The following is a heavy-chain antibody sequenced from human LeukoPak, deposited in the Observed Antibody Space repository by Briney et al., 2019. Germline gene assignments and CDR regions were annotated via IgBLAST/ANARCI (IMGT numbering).Heavy chain of an antibody. Sequence: SVKVSCKASGCTFISYSSSWVRQAPGQGREWMGRIIPILGRANYAQKFQGRVTITADKSTSTDYMELSSLRSEDTAVYYCARLHHSDGSVEYWGEGTLVTVYS. V-gene: IGHV1-69*02. J-gene: IGHJ4*02. CDR3: ARLHHSDGSVEY. D-gene: IGHD3-22*01. CDR1: GCTFISYS. CDR2: IIPILGRA.